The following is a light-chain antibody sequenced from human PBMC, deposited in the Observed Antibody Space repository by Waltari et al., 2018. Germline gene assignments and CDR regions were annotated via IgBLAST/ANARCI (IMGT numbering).Light chain of an antibody. V-gene: IGLV2-18*02. Sequence: QSDLTQSPSVSGSPGQSVTISCTGTTSDIGNYDRVSWYHQSPGTAPTLLIYEVSHRSSGVPDRFSGSKSGNTASLSISGLQAEDEGYYYCNSYTSTSKVLFGEGTKLTVL. J-gene: IGLJ2*01. CDR1: TSDIGNYDR. CDR2: EVS. CDR3: NSYTSTSKVL.